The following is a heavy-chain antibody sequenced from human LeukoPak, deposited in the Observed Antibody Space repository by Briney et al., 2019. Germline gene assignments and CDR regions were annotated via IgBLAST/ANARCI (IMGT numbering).Heavy chain of an antibody. J-gene: IGHJ4*02. D-gene: IGHD5-12*01. Sequence: TGGSLRLSCAASGFTLSSYAMSWVRQAPGKGLEWVSAISGSGGSTYYADSVKGRFTISRDNSKNTLYLQMNGLRAEDTAVYYCAKDRIGSVASRLDYWGQGTLVTVSS. V-gene: IGHV3-23*01. CDR1: GFTLSSYA. CDR3: AKDRIGSVASRLDY. CDR2: ISGSGGST.